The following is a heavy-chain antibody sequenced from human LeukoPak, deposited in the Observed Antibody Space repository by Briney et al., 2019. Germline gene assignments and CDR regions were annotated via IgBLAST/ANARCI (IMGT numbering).Heavy chain of an antibody. J-gene: IGHJ3*02. V-gene: IGHV1-2*02. CDR2: INPNSGGT. Sequence: ASVKVSCKASGYTFTSYYMHWVRQAPGQGLEWMGWINPNSGGTDYAQRFQGRVTMTRDTSISTAYMELSSLTSDDTAVYFCARGRRSLVVVNDAFDIWGQGTMVTVSS. CDR1: GYTFTSYY. CDR3: ARGRRSLVVVNDAFDI. D-gene: IGHD3-22*01.